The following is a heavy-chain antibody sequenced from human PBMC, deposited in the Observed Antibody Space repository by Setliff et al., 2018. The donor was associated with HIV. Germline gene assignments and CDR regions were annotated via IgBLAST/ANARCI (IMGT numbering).Heavy chain of an antibody. CDR3: SLGYCSGGSCYSDPEVAFDI. CDR1: GFTFSSYW. Sequence: PGGSLRLSCAASGFTFSSYWIRWVRQAPGKGLMWVSRISADGSDTSYADSVKGRFTISRDNAMNTAYLQMNSLRGEDTALYYCSLGYCSGGSCYSDPEVAFDIWGQGTMVTVSS. J-gene: IGHJ3*02. CDR2: ISADGSDT. D-gene: IGHD2-15*01. V-gene: IGHV3-74*01.